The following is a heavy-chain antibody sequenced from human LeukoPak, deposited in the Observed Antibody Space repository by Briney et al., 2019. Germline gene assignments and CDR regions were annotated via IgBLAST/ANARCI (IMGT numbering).Heavy chain of an antibody. CDR2: IIPIFGTA. J-gene: IGHJ4*02. CDR1: GYTLTELS. Sequence: ASVKVSCKVSGYTLTELSMHWVRQAPGQGLEWMGGIIPIFGTANYAQKFQGRVTITADESTSTAYMELSSLRSEDTAVYYCARNKNAAYYYDSSGFDYWGQGTLVTVSS. V-gene: IGHV1-69*13. CDR3: ARNKNAAYYYDSSGFDY. D-gene: IGHD3-22*01.